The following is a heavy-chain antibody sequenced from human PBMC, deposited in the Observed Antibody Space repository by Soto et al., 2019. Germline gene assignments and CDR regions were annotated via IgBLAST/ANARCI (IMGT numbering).Heavy chain of an antibody. CDR2: IYSGDST. V-gene: IGHV3-66*01. Sequence: EVQLVESGGGLVQPGGSLRLSCTASGFTVSSKYMSWVRQAPGKGLEWVSVIYSGDSTYYTDSVKGRFTVSRDNSKNPMYLQMNSLRAEDTAVYYCARDYITYGMDVWGQGTAVTVS. CDR3: ARDYITYGMDV. D-gene: IGHD3-10*01. J-gene: IGHJ6*02. CDR1: GFTVSSKY.